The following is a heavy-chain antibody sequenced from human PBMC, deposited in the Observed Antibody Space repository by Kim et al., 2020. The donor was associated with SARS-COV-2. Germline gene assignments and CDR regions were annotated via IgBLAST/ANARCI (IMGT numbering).Heavy chain of an antibody. D-gene: IGHD6-19*01. CDR1: GFTFSNYA. J-gene: IGHJ4*02. CDR3: VKSQGRSTGWDVLEY. CDR2: TNSNGGDT. Sequence: GGSLRLSCSASGFTFSNYAMHWGRQAPGKGLEFVSATNSNGGDTYYADSVRGRFTISRDNSKNTLYLQMRSLKAEDTAIYYCVKSQGRSTGWDVLEYWGQGALVTVSS. V-gene: IGHV3-64D*09.